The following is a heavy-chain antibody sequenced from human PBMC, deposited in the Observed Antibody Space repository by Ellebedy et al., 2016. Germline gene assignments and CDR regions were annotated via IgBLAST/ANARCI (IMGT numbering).Heavy chain of an antibody. CDR2: INPSGST. V-gene: IGHV4-34*01. D-gene: IGHD2-2*01. J-gene: IGHJ3*02. Sequence: SETLSLTXAVSGGSFSTYYWTWIRQPPGKGLEWIGEINPSGSTNYIPSLKSRVTISVDTSKNQFSLELRSVTAADTAVYYCARHCSSTTCYGAFDIWGQGTMVTVSS. CDR3: ARHCSSTTCYGAFDI. CDR1: GGSFSTYY.